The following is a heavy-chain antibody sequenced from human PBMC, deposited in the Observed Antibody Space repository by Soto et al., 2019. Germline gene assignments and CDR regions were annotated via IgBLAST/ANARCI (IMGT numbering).Heavy chain of an antibody. V-gene: IGHV4-61*01. CDR2: IYYSGPS. CDR3: ARDYSYYAH. D-gene: IGHD4-4*01. CDR1: RGSLSRDSNL. Sequence: SGTLSLTCSVYRGSLSRDSNLWSWIRQPPGKGLEWIGYIYYSGPSRYNPSLESRVTISIDSSKNQVSLTLTSVTSADTPGYYCARDYSYYAHWGRGSVGTVS. J-gene: IGHJ4*02.